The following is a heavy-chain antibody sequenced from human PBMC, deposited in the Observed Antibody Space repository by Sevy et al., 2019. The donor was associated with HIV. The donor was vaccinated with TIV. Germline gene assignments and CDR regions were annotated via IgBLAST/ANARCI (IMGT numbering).Heavy chain of an antibody. Sequence: GGSLRLSCAASEFTFSSQAMSWVRQSPGKGQKWVSIISARGDHTYYADSVKGRFTISRDNSKNTLYLQMNGLRAEDTAVYYCAIEGTHRRRNYGGRGTLVTVSS. CDR1: EFTFSSQA. CDR2: ISARGDHT. V-gene: IGHV3-23*01. CDR3: AIEGTHRRRNY. J-gene: IGHJ4*02.